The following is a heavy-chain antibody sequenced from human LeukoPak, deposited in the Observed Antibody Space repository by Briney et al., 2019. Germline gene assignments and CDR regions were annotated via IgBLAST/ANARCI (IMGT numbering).Heavy chain of an antibody. CDR3: ARHQIVGATRSPFDY. J-gene: IGHJ4*02. CDR1: GYSFTTYW. V-gene: IGHV5-51*01. D-gene: IGHD1-26*01. CDR2: IYPGDSDT. Sequence: GESLKISCKGSGYSFTTYWIGWVRQMPGKGLEWMGIIYPGDSDTRYSPSFQGQVTISADKSISTAYLQWSSLKASDTAMYYCARHQIVGATRSPFDYWGQGTLVTISS.